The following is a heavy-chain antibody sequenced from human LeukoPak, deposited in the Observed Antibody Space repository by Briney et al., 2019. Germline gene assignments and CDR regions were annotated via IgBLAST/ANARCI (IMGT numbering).Heavy chain of an antibody. CDR1: AFTITIYA. Sequence: GGSLRLSCAASAFTITIYAMHWVRQAPGKGLEWVAVISYDGSRKYYADSVKGRFTISRDNSRNTLYLQMNSLRAEDTAVYYCARDLKWQNWFDPWGQGTLVTVSS. J-gene: IGHJ5*02. CDR2: ISYDGSRK. V-gene: IGHV3-30*04. D-gene: IGHD5-12*01. CDR3: ARDLKWQNWFDP.